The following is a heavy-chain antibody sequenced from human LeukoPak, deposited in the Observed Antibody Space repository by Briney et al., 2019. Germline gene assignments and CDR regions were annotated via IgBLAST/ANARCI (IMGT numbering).Heavy chain of an antibody. CDR1: GYTFTVNH. D-gene: IGHD6-13*01. V-gene: IGHV1-2*02. CDR2: INPNSGGT. CDR3: ARDQQLVPEYYFDY. Sequence: ASVKVSCKASGYTFTVNHMHWVRQAPGQGLEWMGWINPNSGGTNYAQKFQGRVTMTRDTSISTAYMELSRLRSDDTAVYYCARDQQLVPEYYFDYWGQGTLVTVSS. J-gene: IGHJ4*02.